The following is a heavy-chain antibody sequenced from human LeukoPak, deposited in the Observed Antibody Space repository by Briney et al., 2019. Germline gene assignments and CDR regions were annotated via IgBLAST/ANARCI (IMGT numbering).Heavy chain of an antibody. CDR2: ISGRGDTT. CDR3: ARDSYYDGTSYYFDY. D-gene: IGHD1-26*01. Sequence: GGSLRLSCAGSGFTFSNYGMTWVRQAPGKGLEWVSAISGRGDTTRYGESVKGRFTVSRDNSKNTLYLQMNSLRAEDTAVYYCARDSYYDGTSYYFDYWGQGTLVTVSS. CDR1: GFTFSNYG. V-gene: IGHV3-23*01. J-gene: IGHJ4*02.